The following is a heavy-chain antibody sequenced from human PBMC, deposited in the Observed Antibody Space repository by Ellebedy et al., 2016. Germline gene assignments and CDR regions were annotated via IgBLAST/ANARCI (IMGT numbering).Heavy chain of an antibody. CDR1: GFASRNFF. V-gene: IGHV3-23*01. Sequence: GESLKISXVASGFASRNFFMTWVRQAPGGGLELVSTISGGGDITVSADSVKGRFTISRDNSRDTLYLQMNSLRAEDTAVYYCYYGHYSASWGQGTLVTVSS. J-gene: IGHJ4*02. D-gene: IGHD4-17*01. CDR2: ISGGGDIT. CDR3: YYGHYSAS.